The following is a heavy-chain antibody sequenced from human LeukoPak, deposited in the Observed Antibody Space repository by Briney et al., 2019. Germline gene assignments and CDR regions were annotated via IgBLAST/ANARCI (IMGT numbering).Heavy chain of an antibody. CDR3: ARQYYYDSSGYYPPGPFDY. CDR1: GFSLSTSGMC. J-gene: IGHJ4*02. Sequence: SGPTLVNPTQTLTLTCTFSGFSLSTSGMCVSWIRQPPGKALEWLARIDWDDDKYYSTSLKTRLTISKDTSKNQVVLTMTNMDPVDTATYYCARQYYYDSSGYYPPGPFDYWGQGTLVTVSS. V-gene: IGHV2-70*11. D-gene: IGHD3-22*01. CDR2: IDWDDDK.